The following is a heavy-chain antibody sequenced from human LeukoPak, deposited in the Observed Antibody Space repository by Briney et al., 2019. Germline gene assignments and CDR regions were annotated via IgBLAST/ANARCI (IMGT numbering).Heavy chain of an antibody. D-gene: IGHD3-10*01. Sequence: GGSLRLSCAASGFTFSSYGMHWVRQAPGKRLEWVAVISYDGSNKYYADSVKGRFTISRDNSKNTLYLQMNSLRAEDTAVYYCAKDLLPGAFDYWGQGTLVTVSS. CDR1: GFTFSSYG. V-gene: IGHV3-30*18. J-gene: IGHJ4*02. CDR3: AKDLLPGAFDY. CDR2: ISYDGSNK.